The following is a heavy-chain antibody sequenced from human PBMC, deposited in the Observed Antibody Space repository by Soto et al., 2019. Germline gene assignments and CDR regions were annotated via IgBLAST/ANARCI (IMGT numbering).Heavy chain of an antibody. CDR3: ARGGDIVVVVAAWFDP. V-gene: IGHV1-2*02. CDR2: INPNSGGT. D-gene: IGHD2-15*01. Sequence: GLEWMGWINPNSGGTNYAQKLQGRVTMTRDTSISTAYMELSRLRSDDTAVYYCARGGDIVVVVAAWFDPWGQGTLVTVSS. J-gene: IGHJ5*02.